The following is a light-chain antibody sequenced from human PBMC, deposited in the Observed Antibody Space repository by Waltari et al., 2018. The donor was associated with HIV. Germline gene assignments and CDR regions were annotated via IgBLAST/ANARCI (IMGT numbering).Light chain of an antibody. CDR3: GTWDASLNLAGV. J-gene: IGLJ3*02. CDR1: ASNIWTFY. V-gene: IGLV1-51*01. Sequence: QSALTQPPSASPAPGQKVTTSRSGSASNIWTFYISCYQQFPGTPPKLIIFDNDQRHSGVPDRFSASKSGTSATLDITGLQTGDEADYYCGTWDASLNLAGVFGGGTRLTVL. CDR2: DND.